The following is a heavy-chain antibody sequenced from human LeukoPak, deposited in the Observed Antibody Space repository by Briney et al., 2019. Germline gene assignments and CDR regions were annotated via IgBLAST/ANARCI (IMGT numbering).Heavy chain of an antibody. V-gene: IGHV3-7*03. CDR2: IKQDGSEK. CDR1: GFTFSSYW. J-gene: IGHJ4*02. D-gene: IGHD1-26*01. Sequence: PGGSLRLSCAASGFTFSSYWMSWVRQAPGKGLEWVANIKQDGSEKYYVDSVKGRFTISRDNAKNSLYLQMNSLRAEDTAVYYCAKARDSGSYYYFDYWGQGTLVTVSS. CDR3: AKARDSGSYYYFDY.